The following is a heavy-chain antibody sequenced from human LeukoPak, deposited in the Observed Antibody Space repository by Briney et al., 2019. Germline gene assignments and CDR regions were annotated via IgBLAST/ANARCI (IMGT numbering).Heavy chain of an antibody. D-gene: IGHD2-2*01. J-gene: IGHJ4*02. CDR1: GGTFSSYA. CDR3: AREGRGTSCYVS. V-gene: IGHV1-69*01. Sequence: ASVKVSCKASGGTFSSYAISWVRQAPGQGLEWVGGIIPIFGTANYAQKFQGRVTITEDESTRTAYMELGSLRSVDADGYYCAREGRGTSCYVSWGQGTLVTVSS. CDR2: IIPIFGTA.